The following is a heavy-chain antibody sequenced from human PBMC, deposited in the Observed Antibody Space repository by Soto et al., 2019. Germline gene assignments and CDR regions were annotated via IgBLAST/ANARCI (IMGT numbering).Heavy chain of an antibody. V-gene: IGHV3-30*04. D-gene: IGHD6-6*01. J-gene: IGHJ4*02. Sequence: VGSLRLSCSVAGFIFENYALNWVRKAPGKGLEWVASITRDGYNKYYADSVKGRFTISRDNSKNTLSLQMTALRVEDSSVYYCTKSSGGSSSVGMDYWGPGTLVTVS. CDR1: GFIFENYA. CDR2: ITRDGYNK. CDR3: TKSSGGSSSVGMDY.